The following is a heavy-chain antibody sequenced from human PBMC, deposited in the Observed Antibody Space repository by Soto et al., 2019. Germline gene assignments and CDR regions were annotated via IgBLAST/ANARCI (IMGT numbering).Heavy chain of an antibody. Sequence: XGSLRLSCAASGFTFSNAWMSWVRQAPGKGLEWVGRIKSKTDGGTTDYAAPVKGRFTISRDDSKNTLYLQMNSLKTEDTAVYYCTTVFREFYDILTGYYREVDYWGQGTLVTVSS. D-gene: IGHD3-9*01. CDR1: GFTFSNAW. J-gene: IGHJ4*02. V-gene: IGHV3-15*01. CDR3: TTVFREFYDILTGYYREVDY. CDR2: IKSKTDGGTT.